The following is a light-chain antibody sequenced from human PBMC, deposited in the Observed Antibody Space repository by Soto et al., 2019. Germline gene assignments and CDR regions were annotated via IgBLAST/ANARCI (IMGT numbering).Light chain of an antibody. CDR1: QSLSSSY. CDR2: GAS. J-gene: IGKJ1*01. V-gene: IGKV3-20*01. Sequence: EIVLTQSPGTLSLSPGERATLSCRASQSLSSSYLAWYQQKPGQAPRLLISGASSRATGIPDRFSGSGSGTDFTLTISRLEPEDFATYYCQQYGSPPWTFGPGTKVDIK. CDR3: QQYGSPPWT.